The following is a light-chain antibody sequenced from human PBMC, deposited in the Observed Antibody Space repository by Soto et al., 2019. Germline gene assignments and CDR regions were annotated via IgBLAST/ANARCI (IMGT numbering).Light chain of an antibody. CDR2: DAY. V-gene: IGKV3-11*01. J-gene: IGKJ5*01. Sequence: IVLTQSPATLSLSPVERATLSCRASQSFSSYLAWYQQKPGQAPRLLIYDAYKRATGIPARFSGRGSGTDFTLTISSLEPEDVAVYYCQQRSNWPPVITFGQGTRLEIK. CDR1: QSFSSY. CDR3: QQRSNWPPVIT.